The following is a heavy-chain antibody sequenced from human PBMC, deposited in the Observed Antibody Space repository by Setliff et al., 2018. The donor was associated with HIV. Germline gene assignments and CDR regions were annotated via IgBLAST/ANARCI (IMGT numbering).Heavy chain of an antibody. CDR1: GGSISSSSYY. CDR2: IYYSGNT. CDR3: ARDRGILSNWLYYFDS. J-gene: IGHJ4*02. D-gene: IGHD6-13*01. Sequence: PSETLSLTCTVSGGSISSSSYYWGWIRQPPRKGLEWIGSIYYSGNTYYNPSLKSRVTISVDTSKSQFSLNLNSVTAADTALYYCARDRGILSNWLYYFDSWGQGTLVTVSS. V-gene: IGHV4-39*07.